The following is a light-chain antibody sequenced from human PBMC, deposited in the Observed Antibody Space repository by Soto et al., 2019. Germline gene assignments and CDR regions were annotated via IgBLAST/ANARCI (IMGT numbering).Light chain of an antibody. J-gene: IGKJ2*01. Sequence: IVLTQSPGTLSLSPGERATLSCRASQSIASRALAWYQQKSGQAPRLLMYYASKRATGIPDRFSGSGSGTDFTLTISRLEPEDFVVYYCQQYGSSPPTYTFGQGTKLEMK. CDR3: QQYGSSPPTYT. CDR1: QSIASRA. V-gene: IGKV3-20*01. CDR2: YAS.